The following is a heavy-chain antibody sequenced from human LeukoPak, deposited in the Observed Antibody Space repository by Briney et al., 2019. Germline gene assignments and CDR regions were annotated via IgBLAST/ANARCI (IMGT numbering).Heavy chain of an antibody. CDR2: IYYRGST. J-gene: IGHJ4*02. CDR1: GGSISSYY. V-gene: IGHV4-59*01. D-gene: IGHD5-12*01. CDR3: ARGDDYKSTLFDY. Sequence: SETLSLTCTVSGGSISSYYWNLIRQPPGKGLEWIGYIYYRGSTNYNPSLKSRVTISVDTSKNQFSLKLSSATATDTAMYYCARGDDYKSTLFDYWGQGTLVTVSS.